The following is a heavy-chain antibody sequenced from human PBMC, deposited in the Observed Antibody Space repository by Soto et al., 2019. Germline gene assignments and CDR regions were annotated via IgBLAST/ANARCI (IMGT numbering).Heavy chain of an antibody. D-gene: IGHD5-12*01. CDR1: GGTFSSYA. CDR3: ARKGGYSGYDLVY. CDR2: IIPIFGTA. J-gene: IGHJ4*02. Sequence: SVKVSCKASGGTFSSYAISWVRQAPGQGLEWMGGIIPIFGTANYAQKFQGRVTITADESTSTAYMELSSLRSEDTAVYYCARKGGYSGYDLVYWGQGTLVTVSS. V-gene: IGHV1-69*13.